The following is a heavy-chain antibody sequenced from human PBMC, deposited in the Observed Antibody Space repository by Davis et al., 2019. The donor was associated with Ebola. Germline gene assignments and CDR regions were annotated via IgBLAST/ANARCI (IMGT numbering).Heavy chain of an antibody. D-gene: IGHD1-26*01. Sequence: SVKVSCKASGGTFSSYAISWVRQAPGQGLEWMGRIIPILGIANYAQKFQGRVTITADKSTSTAYMELSSLRSEDTAVYYCARYASYPLWALDIWGQGTMVTVSS. CDR3: ARYASYPLWALDI. J-gene: IGHJ3*02. V-gene: IGHV1-69*04. CDR2: IIPILGIA. CDR1: GGTFSSYA.